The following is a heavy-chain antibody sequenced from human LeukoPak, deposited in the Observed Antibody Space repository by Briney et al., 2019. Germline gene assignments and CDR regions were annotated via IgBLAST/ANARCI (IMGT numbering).Heavy chain of an antibody. CDR3: AKDRHAPGRYCSSTSCFPFDS. J-gene: IGHJ5*01. CDR1: GFTFSSDS. CDR2: ISGRGGST. D-gene: IGHD2-2*01. V-gene: IGHV3-23*01. Sequence: GGSLRLACAASGFTFSSDSMNWGRQAPGKGLEWVSAISGRGGSTYYADAVSGRVTISRDNSKNTLYLQMNSLRAEDTAVYYCAKDRHAPGRYCSSTSCFPFDSWGQGTLVTVSS.